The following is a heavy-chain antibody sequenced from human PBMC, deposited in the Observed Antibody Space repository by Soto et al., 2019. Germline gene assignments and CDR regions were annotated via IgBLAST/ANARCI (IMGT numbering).Heavy chain of an antibody. V-gene: IGHV4-34*01. CDR2: INHSGST. J-gene: IGHJ6*02. CDR1: GGSFSGYY. Sequence: TSETLSLTCAVYGGSFSGYYWSWIRQPPGKGLEWIGEINHSGSTNYNPSLKSRVTISVDTSKNQFSLKLSSVTAADTAVYYCARGSQYYYDSSGHPAPYGMDVWGQGTTVTVSS. D-gene: IGHD3-22*01. CDR3: ARGSQYYYDSSGHPAPYGMDV.